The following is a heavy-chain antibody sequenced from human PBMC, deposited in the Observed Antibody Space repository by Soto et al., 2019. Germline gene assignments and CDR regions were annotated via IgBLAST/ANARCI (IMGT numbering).Heavy chain of an antibody. V-gene: IGHV3-21*01. CDR2: ISSSSSYI. Sequence: EVQLVESGGGLVKPGGSLRLSCAASGFTFSSYSMNWVRQAPGKGLEWVSSISSSSSYIYYADSVKGRFTISRDNAKKSLYLQMNSPRAEDTSVYYCARDKDESIGSRPRYYYYGMDVWGQGTTVTVSS. D-gene: IGHD6-6*01. J-gene: IGHJ6*02. CDR3: ARDKDESIGSRPRYYYYGMDV. CDR1: GFTFSSYS.